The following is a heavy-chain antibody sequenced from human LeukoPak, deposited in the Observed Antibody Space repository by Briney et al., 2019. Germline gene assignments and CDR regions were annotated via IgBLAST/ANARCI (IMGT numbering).Heavy chain of an antibody. CDR1: GGSISSSSYY. D-gene: IGHD3-3*01. Sequence: SETLSLTCTVSGGSISSSSYYWSWIRQPPGKGLEWIGYIYYSGSTYYNPSLKSRVTISVDTSKNQFSLKLSSVTAAHTAVYYCASMPYDFWSGYGYYYMDVWGKGTTVTVSS. CDR2: IYYSGST. CDR3: ASMPYDFWSGYGYYYMDV. V-gene: IGHV4-30-4*08. J-gene: IGHJ6*03.